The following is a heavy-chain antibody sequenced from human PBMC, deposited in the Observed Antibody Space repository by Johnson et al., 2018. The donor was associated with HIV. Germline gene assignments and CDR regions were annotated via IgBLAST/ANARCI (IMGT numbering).Heavy chain of an antibody. D-gene: IGHD2-15*01. Sequence: QMQLVESGGGLIQPGGSLRLSCAASGFTFSTYDMHWVRQAPGKGLEWVAVISYDGSNKYYADSVKGRFTISRDNSKNTLYLQMNSLRAEDTAVYYCAKGDCSGGSCYSFTDAFDIWGQGTMVTVSS. V-gene: IGHV3-30*18. J-gene: IGHJ3*02. CDR1: GFTFSTYD. CDR3: AKGDCSGGSCYSFTDAFDI. CDR2: ISYDGSNK.